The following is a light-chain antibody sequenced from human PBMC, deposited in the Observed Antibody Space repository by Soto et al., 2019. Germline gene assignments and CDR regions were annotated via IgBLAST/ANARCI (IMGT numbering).Light chain of an antibody. V-gene: IGKV3D-15*03. Sequence: EIVMTQSPATLSVSPGERATLSCRASQSVSSNLAWYQQKPGQAPRLLINGASIRATGIPARFSGSGSGTKFTPTTTTLPSEDFSVYYFKQYNNCPPITFGQGTRLE. CDR1: QSVSSN. J-gene: IGKJ5*01. CDR3: KQYNNCPPIT. CDR2: GAS.